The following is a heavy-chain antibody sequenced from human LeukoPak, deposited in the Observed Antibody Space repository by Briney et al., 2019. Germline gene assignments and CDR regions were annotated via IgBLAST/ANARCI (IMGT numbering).Heavy chain of an antibody. V-gene: IGHV3-64*01. D-gene: IGHD3-10*01. CDR1: GFTFSCYA. Sequence: GGSLRLSCAASGFTFSCYAMHWVRQAPGKGLEYVSAISSNGGSTYYANSVKGRFTISRDNSKNTLYLQMGSLRAEDMAVYYCARAYGSGSYYDYWGQGTLVTVSS. CDR3: ARAYGSGSYYDY. J-gene: IGHJ4*02. CDR2: ISSNGGST.